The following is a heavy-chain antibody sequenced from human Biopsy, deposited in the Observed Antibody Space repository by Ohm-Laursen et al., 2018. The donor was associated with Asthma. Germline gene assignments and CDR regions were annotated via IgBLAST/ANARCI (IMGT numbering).Heavy chain of an antibody. CDR1: GGSLTSAY. D-gene: IGHD1-26*01. Sequence: TLSLTCTVSGGSLTSAYWSWVRQYPEKGLEWIGYIYYSGTTVYNPSLKSRVSMSVDTSKNQVSLKLSSVTAADTAVYYCARGSSSRLSQWELLVSGGKRAHSYYGMDVWGQGTTVTVSS. CDR2: IYYSGTT. V-gene: IGHV4-31*03. CDR3: ARGSSSRLSQWELLVSGGKRAHSYYGMDV. J-gene: IGHJ6*02.